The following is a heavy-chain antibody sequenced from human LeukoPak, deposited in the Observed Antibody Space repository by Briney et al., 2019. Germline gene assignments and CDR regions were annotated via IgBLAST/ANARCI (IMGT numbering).Heavy chain of an antibody. CDR2: INHSGST. D-gene: IGHD5-18*01. CDR3: ARVGGYSYGTNWFDP. V-gene: IGHV4-34*01. J-gene: IGHJ5*02. CDR1: GGSFSGYY. Sequence: PSETLSLTCAVYGGSFSGYYWSWIRQPPGKGLEWIGEINHSGSTNYNPSLKSRVTISVDKSKNQFSLKLSSVTAADTAVYYCARVGGYSYGTNWFDPWGQGTLVTVSS.